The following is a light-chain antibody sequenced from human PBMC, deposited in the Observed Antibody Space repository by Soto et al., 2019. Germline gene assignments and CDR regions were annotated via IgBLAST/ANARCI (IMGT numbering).Light chain of an antibody. V-gene: IGKV3-15*01. CDR1: QSVSNY. CDR2: GAS. J-gene: IGKJ1*01. CDR3: QQNNKWPLT. Sequence: EIVLTQSPATLSLSPGERATLSCRASQSVSNYLAWYQQKPGQAPRLLIYGASTRATGIPARFSGSGSGTEFTLTISSLQSEDFAVYYCQQNNKWPLTFGQGTKVDIK.